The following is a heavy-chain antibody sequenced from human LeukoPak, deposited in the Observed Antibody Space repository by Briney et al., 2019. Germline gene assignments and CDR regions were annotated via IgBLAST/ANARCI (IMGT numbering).Heavy chain of an antibody. Sequence: SGGSLRLSCAASGFIFSSYSMNWVRQAPGKGLEWVSSIISDSSYKYYADSVKGRFTISRDNAKNSLYLQMNSLRVEDTAIYYCARAGSYYDSSGYYFYFDYWGQGTLVTVSP. J-gene: IGHJ4*02. CDR1: GFIFSSYS. CDR2: IISDSSYK. V-gene: IGHV3-21*01. D-gene: IGHD3-22*01. CDR3: ARAGSYYDSSGYYFYFDY.